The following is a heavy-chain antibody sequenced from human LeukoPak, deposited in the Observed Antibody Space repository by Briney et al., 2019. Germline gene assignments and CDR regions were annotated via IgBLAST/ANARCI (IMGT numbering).Heavy chain of an antibody. CDR1: GFTFSSYW. Sequence: HPGGSLRLSCAASGFTFSSYWMSWVRQAPGKGLEWVANIKQDGSEKYYVDSVKGRFSISRDNAKNSLYLQMNSLRAEDTAVYYCARVAYYGSGSLPFDYWGQGTLVTVSS. J-gene: IGHJ4*02. V-gene: IGHV3-7*01. CDR3: ARVAYYGSGSLPFDY. D-gene: IGHD3-10*01. CDR2: IKQDGSEK.